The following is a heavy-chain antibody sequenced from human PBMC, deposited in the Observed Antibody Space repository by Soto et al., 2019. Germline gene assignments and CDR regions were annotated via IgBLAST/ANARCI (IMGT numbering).Heavy chain of an antibody. CDR2: INHSGST. D-gene: IGHD3-22*01. V-gene: IGHV4-34*01. CDR1: GGSFSGYY. Sequence: QVQLQQWGAGLLKPSETLSLTCAVYGGSFSGYYWSWIRQPPGKGLEWIGEINHSGSTNYNPSLKSRVTISVDTSKNQFALKLSSVTAAETAVYYCERDYYDSSGRPTIDYWGQGTLVTVSS. CDR3: ERDYYDSSGRPTIDY. J-gene: IGHJ4*02.